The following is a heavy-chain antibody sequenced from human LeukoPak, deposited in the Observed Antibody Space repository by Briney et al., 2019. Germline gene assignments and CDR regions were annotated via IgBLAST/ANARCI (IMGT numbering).Heavy chain of an antibody. CDR2: ISYDGSNK. CDR3: AKEGRGGNYYYYGMDV. V-gene: IGHV3-30*18. J-gene: IGHJ6*02. CDR1: GFTFSSYG. D-gene: IGHD1-1*01. Sequence: GGSLRLSCAASGFTFSSYGMHWVRQAPGKGLEWVAVISYDGSNKYYADSVKGRFTISRDDSKNTLYLQMNSLRAEDTAVYYCAKEGRGGNYYYYGMDVWGQGTTVTVSS.